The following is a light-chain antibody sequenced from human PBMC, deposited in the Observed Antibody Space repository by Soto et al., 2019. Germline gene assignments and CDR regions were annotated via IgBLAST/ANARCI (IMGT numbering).Light chain of an antibody. CDR2: AAS. CDR3: QAYQKRPPTYV. J-gene: IGKJ2*01. CDR1: QDIINS. V-gene: IGKV1-33*01. Sequence: DIQMTQSPSSLSASVGESVTITCQASQDIINSLVWYHQKPGKAPKLLIYAASSVEPGVPPRFSGHGYGTDFSLTISSVQPEDIGTYYCQAYQKRPPTYVFGQGTRLEIK.